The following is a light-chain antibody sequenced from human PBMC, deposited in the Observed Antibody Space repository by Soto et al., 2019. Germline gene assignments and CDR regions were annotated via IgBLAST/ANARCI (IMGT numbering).Light chain of an antibody. CDR1: QSISDT. V-gene: IGKV3-11*01. CDR2: DAS. J-gene: IGKJ4*01. Sequence: EIVMTQSPATLSVSPGGRATLSCRASQSISDTLAWYQQKPGQAPRLLIYDASNRATGIPDRFSGSGSGTDFTLTISSLESEDFAVYYCHQRSNWPLTFGGGTKVDIK. CDR3: HQRSNWPLT.